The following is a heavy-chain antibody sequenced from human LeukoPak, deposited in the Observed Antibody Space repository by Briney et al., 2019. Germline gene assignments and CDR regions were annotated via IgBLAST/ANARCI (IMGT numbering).Heavy chain of an antibody. J-gene: IGHJ4*01. CDR3: XXXXXYGLIDY. CDR2: IYYSGSX. CDR1: GGSXSSSSYY. D-gene: IGHD4-17*01. Sequence: CXXSGGSXSSSSYYWGWIRQPPGKGLEWIGSIYYSGSXYYNPSLKSRVTISVDTSKNQFSLKMSSVTAADTAGYXXXXXXXYGLIDYWGQGTLVTVSS. V-gene: IGHV4-39*01.